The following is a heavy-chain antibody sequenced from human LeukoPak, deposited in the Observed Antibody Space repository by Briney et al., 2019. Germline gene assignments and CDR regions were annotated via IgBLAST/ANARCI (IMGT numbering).Heavy chain of an antibody. J-gene: IGHJ5*02. V-gene: IGHV3-11*06. D-gene: IGHD5-18*01. CDR3: ARDPRGYSYGYLDH. CDR2: ISGSSSFT. CDR1: GFTFSDSY. Sequence: GGSLRLSCAASGFTFSDSYMSWIRQAPGKGLEWLSYISGSSSFTSYTGSVKGRFIISRDNAKNSLYLQMNSLGVEDTAVYYCARDPRGYSYGYLDHWGRGTLVTVSS.